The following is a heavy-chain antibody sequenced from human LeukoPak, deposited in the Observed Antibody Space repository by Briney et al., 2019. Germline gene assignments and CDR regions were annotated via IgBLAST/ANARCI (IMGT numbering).Heavy chain of an antibody. Sequence: GGSLRLSCAASGFTSLSFAMSWVRQAPGKGLEWVSAISGSGGSTYYADSVKGRFTISRDNSKNTLYLQMNSLRAEDTAVYYCAKGLRRYYDGSGVSLHWGRGTLVTVSS. CDR3: AKGLRRYYDGSGVSLH. D-gene: IGHD3-22*01. J-gene: IGHJ4*02. CDR2: ISGSGGST. CDR1: GFTSLSFA. V-gene: IGHV3-23*01.